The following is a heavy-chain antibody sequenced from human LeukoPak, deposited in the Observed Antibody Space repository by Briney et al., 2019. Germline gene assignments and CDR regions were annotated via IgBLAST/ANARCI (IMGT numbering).Heavy chain of an antibody. CDR2: ISSNGGST. Sequence: AGSLRLSCSASGFTFSSHAMHWVRQAPGKGLEYVSAISSNGGSTYYADSVKGRFTISRDNSKNTLYLQMSSLRAEDTAVYYCVKDGRMATITYNDLFDYWGQGTLVTVSS. D-gene: IGHD5-24*01. CDR1: GFTFSSHA. J-gene: IGHJ4*02. CDR3: VKDGRMATITYNDLFDY. V-gene: IGHV3-64D*06.